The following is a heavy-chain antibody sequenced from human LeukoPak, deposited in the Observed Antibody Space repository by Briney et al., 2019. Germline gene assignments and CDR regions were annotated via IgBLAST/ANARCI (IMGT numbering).Heavy chain of an antibody. CDR1: GDSVSNNSAS. D-gene: IGHD3-10*01. V-gene: IGHV6-1*01. CDR3: TKGPGKFEY. J-gene: IGHJ4*02. CDR2: TYYRSKWST. Sequence: SQTLSLTCAISGDSVSNNSASWNWFRQSPSRGLEWLGRTYYRSKWSTDYVVSVRRRITINVHTSKNQFSLQLNSVTPEDTAVYYCTKGPGKFEYWGQGTLVIVSS.